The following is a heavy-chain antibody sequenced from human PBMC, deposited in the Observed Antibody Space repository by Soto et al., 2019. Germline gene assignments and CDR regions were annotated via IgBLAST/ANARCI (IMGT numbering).Heavy chain of an antibody. V-gene: IGHV3-23*01. CDR2: ISGSGGST. CDR1: VFTFSSYA. CDR3: AKLSADDSFNI. Sequence: EVQLLESGGGLVQHGGSLRLSCAASVFTFSSYAMSWVRQAPGKGLEWVSAISGSGGSTYYADSVKGRFTITRDNSKNTLYRQMNSLRAEDTAVYYCAKLSADDSFNICGQGTMVTVSS. D-gene: IGHD6-13*01. J-gene: IGHJ3*02.